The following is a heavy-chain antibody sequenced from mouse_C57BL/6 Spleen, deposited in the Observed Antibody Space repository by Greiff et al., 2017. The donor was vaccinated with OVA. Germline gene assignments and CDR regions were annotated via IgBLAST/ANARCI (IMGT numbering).Heavy chain of an antibody. CDR1: GYSFTDYE. V-gene: IGHV1-15*01. J-gene: IGHJ4*01. CDR2: IDPETGGT. Sequence: QVQLQQSGAELVRPWPSVSLTCKASGYSFTDYEMHWVKQTPVHGLEWIGAIDPETGGTAYNQKVKGKAILTADKSSSTAYMELRSLTSEDSAVYDCTRTSAYDYAMDYWGQGTSVTVSS. CDR3: TRTSAYDYAMDY. D-gene: IGHD1-1*01.